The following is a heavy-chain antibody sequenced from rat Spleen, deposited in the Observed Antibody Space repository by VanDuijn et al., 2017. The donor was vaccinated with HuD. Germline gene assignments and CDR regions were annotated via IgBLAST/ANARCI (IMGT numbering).Heavy chain of an antibody. D-gene: IGHD1-4*01. V-gene: IGHV5-25*01. J-gene: IGHJ3*01. CDR1: GFTFSDYY. CDR3: ARVGTRVSRFAY. CDR2: ISPSGGST. Sequence: EVQLVESDGGLVQPGRSLKLSCAASGFTFSDYYMAWVRQAPTKGLEWVASISPSGGSTYYPDSVKGRFTISRDNAKSTLYLQMDSLRSEDTATYYCARVGTRVSRFAYWGQGTLVTVSS.